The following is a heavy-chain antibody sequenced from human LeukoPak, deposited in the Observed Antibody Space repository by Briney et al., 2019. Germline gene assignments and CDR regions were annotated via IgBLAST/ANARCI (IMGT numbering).Heavy chain of an antibody. Sequence: ASVKVSCKASGYTFISYAIHWVRQAPGQRLEWMGLINAGNGNTKLSQKFQGRVIFTRDTSARTAYMEVTSLRSEDTAVYYCARDLLEFGGWFDPWGQGTPVTVSS. CDR1: GYTFISYA. D-gene: IGHD3-3*01. V-gene: IGHV1-3*01. J-gene: IGHJ5*02. CDR2: INAGNGNT. CDR3: ARDLLEFGGWFDP.